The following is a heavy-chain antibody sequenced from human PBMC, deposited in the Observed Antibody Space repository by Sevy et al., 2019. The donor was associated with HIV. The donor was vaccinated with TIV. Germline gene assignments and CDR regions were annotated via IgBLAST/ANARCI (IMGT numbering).Heavy chain of an antibody. CDR3: ARGLGTTVTTSLYYYYYYGMDV. CDR1: GGSFSGYY. Sequence: SETLSLTCAVYGGSFSGYYWSWIRQPPGKGLEWIGEINHSGRTNYNPSLKSRVTISVDTSKNQFSLKLSSVTAADTAVYYCARGLGTTVTTSLYYYYYYGMDVWGQGTTVTVSS. V-gene: IGHV4-34*01. D-gene: IGHD4-4*01. CDR2: INHSGRT. J-gene: IGHJ6*02.